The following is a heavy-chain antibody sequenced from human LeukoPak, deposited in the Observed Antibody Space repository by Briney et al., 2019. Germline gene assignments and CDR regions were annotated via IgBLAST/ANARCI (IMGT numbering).Heavy chain of an antibody. CDR1: GYTFTSYA. V-gene: IGHV1-3*01. CDR3: ARDWTVTTLQYYYGMDV. D-gene: IGHD4-17*01. CDR2: FNAGNGNT. J-gene: IGHJ6*02. Sequence: GASVKVSCKASGYTFTSYAMHWVRQAPGQGLEGMGGFNAGNGNTKYSQKFQGRVTITRDTSASTAYMELSSLRSEDTAVYYCARDWTVTTLQYYYGMDVWGQGTTVTVSS.